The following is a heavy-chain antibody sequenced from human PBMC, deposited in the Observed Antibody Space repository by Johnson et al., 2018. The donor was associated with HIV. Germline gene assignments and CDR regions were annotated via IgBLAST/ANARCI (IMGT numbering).Heavy chain of an antibody. CDR1: GFTFNSYI. D-gene: IGHD3-9*01. Sequence: HVQLVESGGGVVQPGRSLRLSCAASGFTFNSYILHWVRQAPGKGLEWVAAISHDVNNKFSADSVKGRFTLSRDNSKNTLYLQMDSLRPEDTAVYYCAREIQYFTAFDIWGQGTMVTVSS. V-gene: IGHV3-30-3*01. J-gene: IGHJ3*02. CDR2: ISHDVNNK. CDR3: AREIQYFTAFDI.